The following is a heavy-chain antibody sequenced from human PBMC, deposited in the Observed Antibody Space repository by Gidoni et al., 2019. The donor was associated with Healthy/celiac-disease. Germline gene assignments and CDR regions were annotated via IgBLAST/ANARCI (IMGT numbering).Heavy chain of an antibody. D-gene: IGHD1-26*01. CDR1: GGSISSSRYY. CDR2: IYYSGST. Sequence: QLQLQESGPGLVKPSETLSRTCTVAGGSISSSRYYWGWIRQPRGKGLEWIGSIYYSGSTYYTPSLKSRVTISVDTSKNQFSLKLSSVTAADTAVYYCASVRWDVDYWGQGTLVTVSS. V-gene: IGHV4-39*07. J-gene: IGHJ4*02. CDR3: ASVRWDVDY.